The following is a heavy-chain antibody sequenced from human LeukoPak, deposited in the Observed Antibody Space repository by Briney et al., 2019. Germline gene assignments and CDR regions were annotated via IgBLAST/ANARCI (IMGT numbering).Heavy chain of an antibody. J-gene: IGHJ1*01. CDR2: ISYDGSNK. CDR3: ARDVLPSGSYATVYFQH. D-gene: IGHD1-26*01. Sequence: GGSLRLSCAASGFTFSSYAMHWVRQAPGKGLEWVAVISYDGSNKYYADSVKGRFTISRDNSKNTLYLQMNSLRAEDTAVYYCARDVLPSGSYATVYFQHWGQGTLVTVSS. V-gene: IGHV3-30*01. CDR1: GFTFSSYA.